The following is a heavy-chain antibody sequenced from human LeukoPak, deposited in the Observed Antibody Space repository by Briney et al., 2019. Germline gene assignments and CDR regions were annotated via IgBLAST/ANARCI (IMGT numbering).Heavy chain of an antibody. V-gene: IGHV3-15*01. D-gene: IGHD3-16*01. Sequence: GGSLRLSCATSGFTFSNAWVSWARQAPGKGLEWVGRIKNKADGGTTDYTVPVKGRFTISRDDAKNTLYLQMDSLISEDTAIYYCVWHYFDYWGQGALVTVSS. CDR3: VWHYFDY. J-gene: IGHJ4*02. CDR1: GFTFSNAW. CDR2: IKNKADGGTT.